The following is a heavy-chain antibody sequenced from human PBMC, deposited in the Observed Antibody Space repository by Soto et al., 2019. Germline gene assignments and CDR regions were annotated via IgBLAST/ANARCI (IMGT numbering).Heavy chain of an antibody. J-gene: IGHJ4*02. CDR2: INPSGGST. Sequence: QVQLVQSGAEVKKPGASVKVSCKASGYTFTSYYMHWVRQAPGQGLEWMGIINPSGGSTSYAQKFQGRVTMTRDTSTSTVYMELSSLRSEDTAVYYCAIDGTEPWGWWSFDYWGQGTLVTVSS. V-gene: IGHV1-46*01. D-gene: IGHD2-15*01. CDR1: GYTFTSYY. CDR3: AIDGTEPWGWWSFDY.